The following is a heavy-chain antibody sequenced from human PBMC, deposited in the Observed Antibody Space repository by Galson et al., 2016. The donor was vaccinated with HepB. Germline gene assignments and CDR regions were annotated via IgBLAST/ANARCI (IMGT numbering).Heavy chain of an antibody. CDR2: IQRDGTEK. Sequence: SLRLSCAASGFTFSSFGMQWVRQAPGRGLEWVATIQRDGTEKYNVASVKGRFTISRDNAQNSLFLQMNSLGAEDTALYYCARWSAAWDYWGQGIMVTVSS. D-gene: IGHD6-13*01. V-gene: IGHV3-7*01. CDR3: ARWSAAWDY. J-gene: IGHJ4*02. CDR1: GFTFSSFG.